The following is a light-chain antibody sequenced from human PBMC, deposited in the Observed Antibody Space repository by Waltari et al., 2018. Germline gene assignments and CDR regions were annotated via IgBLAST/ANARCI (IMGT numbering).Light chain of an antibody. CDR1: SNDVGGYNH. J-gene: IGLJ2*01. Sequence: QSALTQPRSVSGSPGQSVTFSCTGTSNDVGGYNHVPWYQQSPGKAPTLMIYDFFNRPSGVPDRFSGSKSGHTASLTISGLQADDEADYYCCSYAGSYTVLFGGGTKLTVL. CDR3: CSYAGSYTVL. V-gene: IGLV2-11*01. CDR2: DFF.